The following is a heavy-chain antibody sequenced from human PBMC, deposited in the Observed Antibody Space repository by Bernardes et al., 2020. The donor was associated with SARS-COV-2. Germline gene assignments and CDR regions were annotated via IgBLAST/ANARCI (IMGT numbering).Heavy chain of an antibody. CDR3: ASEGYYYDSSGYPGE. CDR2: IIPIFGTA. Sequence: SKKVSCKASGGTFSSYAISWVRQAPGQGLEWMGRIIPIFGTANYAQKFQGRVTITADESTSTAYMELSSLRSEDTAVYYCASEGYYYDSSGYPGEWGQGTLVTVSS. D-gene: IGHD3-22*01. J-gene: IGHJ4*02. V-gene: IGHV1-69*13. CDR1: GGTFSSYA.